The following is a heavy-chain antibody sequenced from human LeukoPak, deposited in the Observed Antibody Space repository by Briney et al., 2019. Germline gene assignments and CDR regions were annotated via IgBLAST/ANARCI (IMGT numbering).Heavy chain of an antibody. J-gene: IGHJ3*02. D-gene: IGHD3-10*01. CDR1: GFSLRAYG. Sequence: PTGGSLRLSCAASGFSLRAYGLIWVRQAPGKGLDWVSIINGGGDIMMYEDSVKGRFTISRDNSKNTFYLQMNSLRVEDTAVYYCAMRDRGYGLDIWGQGTMVTVSS. CDR3: AMRDRGYGLDI. V-gene: IGHV3-23*01. CDR2: INGGGDIM.